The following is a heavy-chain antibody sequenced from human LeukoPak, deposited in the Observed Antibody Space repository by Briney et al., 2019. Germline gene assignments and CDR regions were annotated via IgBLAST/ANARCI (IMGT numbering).Heavy chain of an antibody. CDR1: GDTFTGYY. V-gene: IGHV1-46*01. CDR2: ISPSGGST. J-gene: IGHJ5*02. D-gene: IGHD2-15*01. Sequence: RASVKVSCKASGDTFTGYYMHWGRQAPGQGPEWMGVISPSGGSTTYAQKFQGRVTMTSDTSTSKAYLELRSIRSGDADVYYCAREYCSGGSCYGFYNWFDPWGQGTLVTVSS. CDR3: AREYCSGGSCYGFYNWFDP.